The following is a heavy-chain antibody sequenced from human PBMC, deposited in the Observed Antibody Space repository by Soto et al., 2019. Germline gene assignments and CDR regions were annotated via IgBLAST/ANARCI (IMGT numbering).Heavy chain of an antibody. Sequence: SETLSLTCSVSGGSISGSYWSWIRQSPGKGLEWLGYVYYTGSTNYSPSLRSRVSISVDTSKNEFSLRLSSVTAADTAVYFCARSVAIPGAHIDYWGQGTQVTVS. V-gene: IGHV4-59*01. CDR2: VYYTGST. J-gene: IGHJ4*02. CDR1: GGSISGSY. D-gene: IGHD2-8*02. CDR3: ARSVAIPGAHIDY.